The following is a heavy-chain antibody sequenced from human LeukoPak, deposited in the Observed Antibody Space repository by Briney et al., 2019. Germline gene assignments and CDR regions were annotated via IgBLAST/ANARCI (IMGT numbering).Heavy chain of an antibody. CDR1: GGSFSGYY. CDR2: INHSGST. CDR3: GSFIGAAGTGVWFDP. Sequence: PSQSLSLACAVYGGSFSGYYWSGIPHPPGKGLEWIGEINHSGSTNYNPSLKSRVTISADTSKNQFSPKLSSVTAADTAVYYCGSFIGAAGTGVWFDPWGQGTLVTVSS. D-gene: IGHD6-13*01. J-gene: IGHJ5*02. V-gene: IGHV4-34*01.